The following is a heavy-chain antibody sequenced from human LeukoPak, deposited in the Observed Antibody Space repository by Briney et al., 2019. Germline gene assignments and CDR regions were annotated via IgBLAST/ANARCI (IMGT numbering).Heavy chain of an antibody. D-gene: IGHD3-3*01. CDR3: AGLRDYDFWSGYYYYGMDV. J-gene: IGHJ6*02. V-gene: IGHV3-48*01. CDR1: GFTFSSYS. CDR2: ISSSSSTI. Sequence: PGGSLRLSCAASGFTFSSYSMNWVRQAPGKGLEWVSYISSSSSTIYYADSVKGRFTISRDNAKNSLYLQMNSLRAEDTAVYYCAGLRDYDFWSGYYYYGMDVWGQGTTVTVSS.